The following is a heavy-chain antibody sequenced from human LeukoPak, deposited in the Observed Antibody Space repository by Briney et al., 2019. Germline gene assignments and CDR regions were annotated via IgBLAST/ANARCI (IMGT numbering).Heavy chain of an antibody. CDR2: INPSGGST. D-gene: IGHD4-17*01. Sequence: ASVKVSCTASGYTFTSYYMHWVRQAPGQGLEWMGIINPSGGSTSYAQKFQGRVTMTRDMSTSTVYMELSSLRSEDTAVYYCARLTIGDYGDRESGFDYWGQGTLVTVSS. V-gene: IGHV1-46*01. CDR3: ARLTIGDYGDRESGFDY. CDR1: GYTFTSYY. J-gene: IGHJ4*02.